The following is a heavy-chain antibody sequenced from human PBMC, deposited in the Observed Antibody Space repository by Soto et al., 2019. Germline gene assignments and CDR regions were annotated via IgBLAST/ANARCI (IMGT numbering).Heavy chain of an antibody. D-gene: IGHD4-17*01. V-gene: IGHV3-30-3*01. Sequence: QVQLVESGGGVVQPGRSLRLSCAASGFSFSISPMHWVRQAPGKGPEWVALISYDGTNKFYADSVKGRFTIGRDNSKCTLYLQVDSLRPDDAAVYYCARDPTTSGGQHWAFNYFDSWGQGTLVTVSS. J-gene: IGHJ4*02. CDR1: GFSFSISP. CDR2: ISYDGTNK. CDR3: ARDPTTSGGQHWAFNYFDS.